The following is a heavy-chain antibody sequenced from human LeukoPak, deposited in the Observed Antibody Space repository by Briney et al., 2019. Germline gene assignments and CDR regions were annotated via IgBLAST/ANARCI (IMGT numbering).Heavy chain of an antibody. J-gene: IGHJ4*02. V-gene: IGHV1-24*01. Sequence: ASVKVSCKVSGYTLTELSMHWLRQAPGKGLEWMGGFDPEDGETIYAQKFQGRVTMTEDTSTDTAYMELSSLRSEDTAVYYCATTTVPYSSSWTFDYWGQGTLVTVSS. CDR1: GYTLTELS. CDR2: FDPEDGET. CDR3: ATTTVPYSSSWTFDY. D-gene: IGHD6-13*01.